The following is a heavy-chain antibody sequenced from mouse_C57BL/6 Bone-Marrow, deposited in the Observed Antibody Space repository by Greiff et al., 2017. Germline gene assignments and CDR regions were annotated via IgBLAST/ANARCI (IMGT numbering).Heavy chain of an antibody. V-gene: IGHV5-9*01. D-gene: IGHD1-1*01. J-gene: IGHJ1*03. CDR3: SRQVTTVLATKYFDV. CDR2: ISGGGGNT. CDR1: GFTFSSYT. Sequence: EVKLVESGGGLVKPGGSLKLSCAASGFTFSSYTMSWVRPTPEKRLQWVAAISGGGGNTYYPDSVKGRFTISRDNDKNILYLQMSSLRSEDTALYYCSRQVTTVLATKYFDVWGTGTTVTCSS.